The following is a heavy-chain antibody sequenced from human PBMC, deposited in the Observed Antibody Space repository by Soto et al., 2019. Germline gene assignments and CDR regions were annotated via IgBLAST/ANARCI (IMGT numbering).Heavy chain of an antibody. J-gene: IGHJ4*02. D-gene: IGHD3-10*01. CDR3: ARDDNLLVRGVED. Sequence: ASVKVSCKASGYTFTGYYMHWVRQAPGQGLEWMGWINPNSGGTNYAQKFQGRVTMTRDTSISTAYMELSRLRSDDTAVYYCARDDNLLVRGVEDWGQGTLVTVSS. CDR1: GYTFTGYY. V-gene: IGHV1-2*02. CDR2: INPNSGGT.